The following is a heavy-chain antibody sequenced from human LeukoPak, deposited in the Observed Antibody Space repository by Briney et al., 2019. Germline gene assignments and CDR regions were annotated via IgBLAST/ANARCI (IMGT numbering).Heavy chain of an antibody. V-gene: IGHV6-1*01. Sequence: SQTLSLTCAISGDSVSGNSAAWNWIRRSPSRGLEWLGRTYYRFKWYKDYAESVKSRMTISPDTSTNEVSLQLNSVTYEDTAVYYCARGEAFFDYWGQGALVTVSS. CDR2: TYYRFKWYK. CDR3: ARGEAFFDY. J-gene: IGHJ4*02. CDR1: GDSVSGNSAA.